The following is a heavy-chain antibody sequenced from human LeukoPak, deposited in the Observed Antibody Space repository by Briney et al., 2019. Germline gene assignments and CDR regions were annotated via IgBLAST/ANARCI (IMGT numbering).Heavy chain of an antibody. CDR3: LTIVETDLDAFDI. J-gene: IGHJ3*02. D-gene: IGHD2-21*01. CDR2: ISSSSSTI. Sequence: GGSLRLSCAASGFTFSSYSMNWVRQAPGKGQEWVSYISSSSSTIYYADSVKGRFTISRDNAKSTLYLQMNSLRAEDTAVYYCLTIVETDLDAFDIWGQGTKVTVSS. V-gene: IGHV3-48*04. CDR1: GFTFSSYS.